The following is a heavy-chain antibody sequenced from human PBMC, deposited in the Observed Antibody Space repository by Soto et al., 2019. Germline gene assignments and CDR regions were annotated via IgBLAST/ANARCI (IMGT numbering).Heavy chain of an antibody. V-gene: IGHV3-30*18. J-gene: IGHJ6*02. CDR1: GFTFRTFG. D-gene: IGHD6-6*01. CDR3: AKVKCPYVVPEVAAMDV. Sequence: QVQLVESGGGVVRPGTSLRLSCAASGFTFRTFGMHWVRQAPGKGLQWVASITFAGGIINYAASVKGRFTISRDNSKNTLYLEMKSLSAKDTALYYSAKVKCPYVVPEVAAMDVWGQGTTVTVSS. CDR2: ITFAGGII.